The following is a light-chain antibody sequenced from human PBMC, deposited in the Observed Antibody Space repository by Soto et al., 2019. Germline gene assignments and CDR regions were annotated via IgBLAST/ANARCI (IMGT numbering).Light chain of an antibody. Sequence: LTQSPGTLSLTTGERATLSCRASQNISNYLIWYQQKPGQAPRLLIYGASSRATGLPDRFSGSGSGTDFTLTISRLEPEDFAVYYCQQYGSSPWTFGQGTKVDIK. CDR3: QQYGSSPWT. V-gene: IGKV3-20*01. CDR1: QNISNY. CDR2: GAS. J-gene: IGKJ1*01.